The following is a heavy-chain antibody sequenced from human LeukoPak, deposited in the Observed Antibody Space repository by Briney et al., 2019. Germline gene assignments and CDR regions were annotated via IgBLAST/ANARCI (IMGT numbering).Heavy chain of an antibody. CDR2: ISGSGGST. CDR3: AKDSFPLYGSGSYYNRAFDY. D-gene: IGHD3-10*01. J-gene: IGHJ4*02. V-gene: IGHV3-23*01. Sequence: GGSLRLSCAASGFTFSSYAMSWVRQAPGKGLEWVSAISGSGGSTYYADSVKGRFTISRDNSKNTLYLQMNSLRAEDTAVYYCAKDSFPLYGSGSYYNRAFDYRGQGTLVTVSS. CDR1: GFTFSSYA.